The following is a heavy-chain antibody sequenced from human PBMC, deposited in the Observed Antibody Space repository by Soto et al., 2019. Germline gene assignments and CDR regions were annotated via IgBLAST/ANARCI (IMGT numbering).Heavy chain of an antibody. CDR1: GYTFTSYY. V-gene: IGHV1-69*02. J-gene: IGHJ3*02. Sequence: ASVKVSCKASGYTFTSYYMHWVRQAPGQGLEWMGIIIPILGIANYAQKFQGRVTITADKSTSTAYIELSSLRSEDTAVYYCSRPSNCSSTSCYWGDDAFDIWGQGTMVTVSS. CDR2: IIPILGIA. D-gene: IGHD2-2*01. CDR3: SRPSNCSSTSCYWGDDAFDI.